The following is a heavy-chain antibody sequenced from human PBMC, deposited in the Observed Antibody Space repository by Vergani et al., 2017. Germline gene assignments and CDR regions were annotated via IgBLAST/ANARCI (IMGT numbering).Heavy chain of an antibody. CDR2: INPNSGGT. Sequence: QVQLVQSGAEVKKPGASVKVSCKASGYTFTGYYMHWVRQAPGQGLEWMGWINPNSGGTNYAQKLQGRVTMTTDTSTSTAYMELRSLRSDDTAVYYCARNTGPYCSGGSCYSDYWGQGTLVTVSS. CDR3: ARNTGPYCSGGSCYSDY. V-gene: IGHV1-2*02. CDR1: GYTFTGYY. J-gene: IGHJ4*02. D-gene: IGHD2-15*01.